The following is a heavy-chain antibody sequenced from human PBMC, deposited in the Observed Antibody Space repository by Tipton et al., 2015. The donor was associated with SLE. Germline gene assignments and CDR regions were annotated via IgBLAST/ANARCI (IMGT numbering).Heavy chain of an antibody. CDR1: GGSISSYY. CDR3: ARRLSSGHYFDY. V-gene: IGHV4-59*08. J-gene: IGHJ4*02. D-gene: IGHD3-22*01. Sequence: LRLSCTVSGGSISSYYWSWIRQPPGKGLEWIGYIYYSGSTNYNPPLKSRVTISVDTSKNQFSLKLSSVTAADTAVYYCARRLSSGHYFDYWGQGTLVTVSS. CDR2: IYYSGST.